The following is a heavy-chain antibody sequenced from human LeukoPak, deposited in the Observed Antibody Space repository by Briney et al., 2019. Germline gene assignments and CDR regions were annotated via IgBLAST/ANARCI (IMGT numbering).Heavy chain of an antibody. CDR1: GYTLTELS. CDR2: FDPEDGET. Sequence: ASVKVSCKVSGYTLTELSMHWVRQAPGKGLEWMGGFDPEDGETIYAQKFQGRVTMTEDTSTDTAYMELGSLRSEDTAVYYCATGPPHCSSTSWEQRCGAYYYYGMDVWGQGTTVTVSS. CDR3: ATGPPHCSSTSWEQRCGAYYYYGMDV. V-gene: IGHV1-24*01. J-gene: IGHJ6*02. D-gene: IGHD2-2*01.